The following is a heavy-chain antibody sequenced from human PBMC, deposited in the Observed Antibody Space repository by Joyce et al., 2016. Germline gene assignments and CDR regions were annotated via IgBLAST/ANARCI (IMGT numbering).Heavy chain of an antibody. CDR2: VWSSVST. V-gene: IGHV4-61*08. Sequence: QVQLQESGPGLVQPSETLSLTCTVSGGSVTSDGYYWSWFRQPPGKELGWIGFVWSSVSTHQHPALRRPVTISVVPPKNQCSLTLRSVTAADTAVYYCARGTGHYTKAHFDYWGQGILVTVSS. CDR3: ARGTGHYTKAHFDY. D-gene: IGHD3/OR15-3a*01. J-gene: IGHJ4*02. CDR1: GGSVTSDGYY.